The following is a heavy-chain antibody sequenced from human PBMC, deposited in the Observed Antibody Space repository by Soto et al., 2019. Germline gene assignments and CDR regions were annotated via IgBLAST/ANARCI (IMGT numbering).Heavy chain of an antibody. CDR2: IYTSGST. J-gene: IGHJ4*02. Sequence: NPSETLSLTCTVSGSSISSYYWSWIRQPAGKGLEWIGRIYTSGSTNYNPSLKSRVTMSVDTSKNQFSLKLSSVTAADTAVYYCARDLRYSGYEAFDYWGQGTLVTVSS. CDR3: ARDLRYSGYEAFDY. CDR1: GSSISSYY. D-gene: IGHD5-12*01. V-gene: IGHV4-4*07.